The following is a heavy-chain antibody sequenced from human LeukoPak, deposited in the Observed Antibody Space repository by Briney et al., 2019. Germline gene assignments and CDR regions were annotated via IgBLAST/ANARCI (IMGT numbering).Heavy chain of an antibody. D-gene: IGHD4-23*01. Sequence: SQTLSLTCTVSGGSISSGSYYWSWIRQPAGKGLEWIGRIYTSGSTNYNPSLKSRVTISVDTSKNQFSLKLSSVIAADTAVYYCASLGGGNSYYYGMDVWGQGTTVTVSS. CDR1: GGSISSGSYY. V-gene: IGHV4-61*02. J-gene: IGHJ6*02. CDR3: ASLGGGNSYYYGMDV. CDR2: IYTSGST.